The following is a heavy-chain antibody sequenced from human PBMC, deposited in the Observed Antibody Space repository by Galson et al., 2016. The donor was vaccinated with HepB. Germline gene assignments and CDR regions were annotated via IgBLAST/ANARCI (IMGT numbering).Heavy chain of an antibody. Sequence: SLRLSCAASGLSFHTYSMNWVRQAPGKGLEWVAYISSSSSYIYYADSVKGRFTISRDNAKKSLYLQMNSLRADDTAVYYCAREGEGGFDYWGQGTLVTVSS. CDR3: AREGEGGFDY. CDR2: ISSSSSYI. D-gene: IGHD1-26*01. CDR1: GLSFHTYS. V-gene: IGHV3-21*04. J-gene: IGHJ4*02.